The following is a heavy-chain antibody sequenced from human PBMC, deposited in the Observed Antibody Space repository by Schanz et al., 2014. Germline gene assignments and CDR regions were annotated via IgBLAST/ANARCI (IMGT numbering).Heavy chain of an antibody. CDR3: ARLGTGMAVAGSVIDSYYYYMDV. CDR1: GYTFTNYG. D-gene: IGHD6-19*01. V-gene: IGHV1-18*01. J-gene: IGHJ6*03. CDR2: ISAYTNNT. Sequence: QVRLVQSGAELKMPGATVKVSCETSGYTFTNYGVSWVRQAPGQGLEWMGWISAYTNNTNYAQKVQGRVTITRDTSASTAYMELTSLRSEDTAVYYCARLGTGMAVAGSVIDSYYYYMDVWGEGTTVTVSS.